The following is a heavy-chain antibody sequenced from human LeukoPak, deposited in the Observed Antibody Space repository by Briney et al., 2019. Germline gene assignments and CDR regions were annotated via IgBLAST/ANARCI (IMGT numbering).Heavy chain of an antibody. Sequence: SETLSLTCTVSGGSISSYYWNWIRQPPGKGLEWIGYIYYTGSTNYNPSLKSRVTISVDTSKNQFSLKLSSVTAADTAVYYCARGMDCSGGSCYLFIWGQGTMVTVSS. CDR3: ARGMDCSGGSCYLFI. CDR1: GGSISSYY. D-gene: IGHD2-15*01. CDR2: IYYTGST. J-gene: IGHJ3*02. V-gene: IGHV4-59*01.